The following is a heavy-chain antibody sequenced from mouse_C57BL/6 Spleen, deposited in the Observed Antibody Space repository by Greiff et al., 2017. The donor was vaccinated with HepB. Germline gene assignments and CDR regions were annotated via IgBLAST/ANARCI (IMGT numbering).Heavy chain of an antibody. CDR2: IDPSDSYT. D-gene: IGHD3-1*01. Sequence: QVQLQQPGAELVMPGASVKLSCKASGYTFTSYWMHWVKQRPGQGLEWIGEIDPSDSYTNYNQKFKGKSTLTVDKSSSTAYMQLSSLTSEDSAVYDCAREKGTRWYFDVWGTGTTVTVAS. V-gene: IGHV1-69*01. J-gene: IGHJ1*03. CDR1: GYTFTSYW. CDR3: AREKGTRWYFDV.